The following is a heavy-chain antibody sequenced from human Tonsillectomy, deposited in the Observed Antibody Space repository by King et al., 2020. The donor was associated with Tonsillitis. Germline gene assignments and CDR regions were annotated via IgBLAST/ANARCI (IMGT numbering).Heavy chain of an antibody. CDR1: GFTFNNYA. V-gene: IGHV3-23*04. J-gene: IGHJ6*02. CDR2: ISGGGGST. D-gene: IGHD3-22*01. Sequence: VQLVESGGDLVQPGGSLRLSCAASGFTFNNYAMSWVRQAPGKGLEWVSAISGGGGSTYYADSVKGRFTISRDNSKNTLCLQMNSLRAEDTAVYYCAKIGADFGSSGYYYWDYYYGLDVWGHGTTVTVSS. CDR3: AKIGADFGSSGYYYWDYYYGLDV.